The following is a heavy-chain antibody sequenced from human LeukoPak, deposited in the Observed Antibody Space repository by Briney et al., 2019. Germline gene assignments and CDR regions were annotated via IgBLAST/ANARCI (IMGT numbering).Heavy chain of an antibody. V-gene: IGHV3-72*01. CDR3: ARGGCSSTSCYYDYYYYGMDV. J-gene: IGHJ6*02. Sequence: PGGSLRLSCAASGFTFSDHYMDWVRQAPGKGLEWVGRTRNKANSCTTEYAASVKGRFTISRDDSKNSLYLQMNSLKTEDTAVYYCARGGCSSTSCYYDYYYYGMDVWGQGTTVTVSS. D-gene: IGHD2-2*01. CDR1: GFTFSDHY. CDR2: TRNKANSCTT.